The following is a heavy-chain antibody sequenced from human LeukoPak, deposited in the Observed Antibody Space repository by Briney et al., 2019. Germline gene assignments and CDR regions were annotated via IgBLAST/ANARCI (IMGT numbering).Heavy chain of an antibody. CDR1: GGTFSNYT. D-gene: IGHD5-18*01. J-gene: IGHJ4*02. CDR2: IIPIFGTP. V-gene: IGHV1-69*13. Sequence: ASVKVSCKASGGTFSNYTVNWVRQAPGQGLEWMTGIIPIFGTPNYAHKFQGRITVTADESTSTAYMELSSLTSEDTAVSYCASQGQRRYNYGPYEPLDYWGQGTPVTVSS. CDR3: ASQGQRRYNYGPYEPLDY.